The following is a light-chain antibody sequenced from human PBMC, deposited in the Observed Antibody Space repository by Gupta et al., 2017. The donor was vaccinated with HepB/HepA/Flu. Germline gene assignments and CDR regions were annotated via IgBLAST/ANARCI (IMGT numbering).Light chain of an antibody. J-gene: IGKJ3*01. V-gene: IGKV2-30*01. CDR2: LVS. Sequence: VVVTQSPLSLPVTLGQPASISCKSTQSLVYSDGRTYLNWFHQRPGQSPRRLIYLVSIRDSGVPDSFSGSGSDTDFTLKISRVEAEDVGIYYCMQGTHWHFSFGPGTRVEI. CDR3: MQGTHWHFS. CDR1: QSLVYSDGRTY.